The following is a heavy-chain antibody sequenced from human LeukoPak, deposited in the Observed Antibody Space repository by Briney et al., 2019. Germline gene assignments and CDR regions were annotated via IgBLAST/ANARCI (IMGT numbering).Heavy chain of an antibody. D-gene: IGHD5-12*01. V-gene: IGHV3-23*01. CDR2: ISGSGGST. J-gene: IGHJ4*02. CDR1: GFTFSSYA. Sequence: PGGSLRLSCAASGFTFSSYAMSWVRQAPGKGLEWVSAISGSGGSTYYADSVKGRFTISRDNSKNTLYLQMNSLRAEDTAVYYCAKDRGSSGYDHLYYFDYWGQGTLVTVSS. CDR3: AKDRGSSGYDHLYYFDY.